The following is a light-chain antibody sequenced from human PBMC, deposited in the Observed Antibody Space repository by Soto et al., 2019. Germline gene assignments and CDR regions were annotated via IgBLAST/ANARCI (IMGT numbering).Light chain of an antibody. CDR3: QQYNSYPWT. V-gene: IGKV1-39*01. J-gene: IGKJ1*01. CDR2: AAS. CDR1: QSISSY. Sequence: QMTQSPSSLSASVGDRVTLTCRASQSISSYLNWYQQKPGKAPKLLIYAASSLQSGVPSRFSGSGSGTEFTLAISSLQPDDFATYYCQQYNSYPWTCGQGTKVDIK.